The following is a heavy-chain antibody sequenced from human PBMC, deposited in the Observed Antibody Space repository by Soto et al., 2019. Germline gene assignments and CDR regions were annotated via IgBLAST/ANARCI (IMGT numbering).Heavy chain of an antibody. Sequence: EVQLVESGGGLVQPGGSLRLSCVASGFAFWGDWMSCVRQAPGKGLEWVANIKQDGSKAQYLESVRGRFTISRDNSKSSVYLQMNSLRAEDTALYYCARDFYGGFSYGPGDSWGQGTLVTVSS. CDR2: IKQDGSKA. J-gene: IGHJ4*02. CDR1: GFAFWGDW. V-gene: IGHV3-7*01. D-gene: IGHD2-15*01. CDR3: ARDFYGGFSYGPGDS.